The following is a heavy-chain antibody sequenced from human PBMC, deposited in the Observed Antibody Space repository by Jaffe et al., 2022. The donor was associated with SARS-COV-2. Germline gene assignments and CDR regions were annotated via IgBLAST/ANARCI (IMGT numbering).Heavy chain of an antibody. V-gene: IGHV3-23*04. CDR2: ITGSGDNT. CDR1: RFTFRSYA. J-gene: IGHJ4*02. D-gene: IGHD3-22*01. CDR3: AKQMFDSGDGYKYYFDY. Sequence: EVQLVESGGGLVQPGGSLRLSCAASRFTFRSYAMGWVRQAPGKGLEWVSAITGSGDNTYYADSVKGRLTISRDNSKNTLYLQMDSLRDGDTAVYFCAKQMFDSGDGYKYYFDYWGQGTLVTVSS.